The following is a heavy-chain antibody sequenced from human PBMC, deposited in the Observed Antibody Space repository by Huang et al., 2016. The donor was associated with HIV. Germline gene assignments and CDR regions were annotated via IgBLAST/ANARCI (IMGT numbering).Heavy chain of an antibody. Sequence: QVQLVQSGAEVKKPGSSVKLSCQSSGGGSSSYAISWVRQARGQGLEWMGGLIPIVGTTDYAPRFQGRVTITADESTNTAYIELSSLEYDDTALYYCARSGPRWGLATIWTLVYWGQGTLVTVSS. CDR2: LIPIVGTT. D-gene: IGHD5-12*01. CDR1: GGGSSSYA. CDR3: ARSGPRWGLATIWTLVY. J-gene: IGHJ4*02. V-gene: IGHV1-69*13.